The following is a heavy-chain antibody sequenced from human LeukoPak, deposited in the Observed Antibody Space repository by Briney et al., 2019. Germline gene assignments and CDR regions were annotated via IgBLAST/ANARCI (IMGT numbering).Heavy chain of an antibody. J-gene: IGHJ6*02. D-gene: IGHD4-17*01. V-gene: IGHV3-13*01. Sequence: GGSLRLSCAASGFTFSSYDMHWVRHATGKGLEWVSAIGTAGDTYYPGSVKGRFTISRENAKNSLYLQMNSLRAGDTAVYYCARGSKGDYGCMDVWGQGTTVTVSS. CDR2: IGTAGDT. CDR3: ARGSKGDYGCMDV. CDR1: GFTFSSYD.